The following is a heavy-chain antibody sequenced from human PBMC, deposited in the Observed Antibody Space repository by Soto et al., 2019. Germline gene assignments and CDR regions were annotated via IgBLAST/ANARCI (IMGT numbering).Heavy chain of an antibody. J-gene: IGHJ6*02. CDR1: GYSISSGYY. CDR2: IYHSGST. Sequence: SETLSLTCAVSGYSISSGYYCGWIRQPPGKGLEWIGSIYHSGSTYYNPSLKSRVTISVDTSKNQFSLKLSSVTAADTAVYYCAGDCSSTSCPSYYYYGMDVWGQGTTVTVSS. V-gene: IGHV4-38-2*02. D-gene: IGHD2-2*01. CDR3: AGDCSSTSCPSYYYYGMDV.